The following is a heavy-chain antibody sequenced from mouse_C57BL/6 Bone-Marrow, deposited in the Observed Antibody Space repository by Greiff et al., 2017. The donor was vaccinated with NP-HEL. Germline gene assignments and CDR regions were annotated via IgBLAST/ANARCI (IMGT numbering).Heavy chain of an antibody. V-gene: IGHV5-9-1*02. J-gene: IGHJ3*01. CDR2: ISSGGDYI. D-gene: IGHD1-1*01. Sequence: EVQGVESGAGLVKPGGSLKLSCAASGFTFSSYSMYWVRQTPEKRLEWVAYISSGGDYINYADTVKGRFTISRDNARNTLYLQMSSLKSEDTAMDYCTRAESDDGSSSWFAYWGQGTLVTVSA. CDR1: GFTFSSYS. CDR3: TRAESDDGSSSWFAY.